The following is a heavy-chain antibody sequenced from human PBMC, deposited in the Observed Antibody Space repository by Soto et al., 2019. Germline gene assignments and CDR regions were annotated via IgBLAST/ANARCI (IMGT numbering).Heavy chain of an antibody. CDR3: ARDRSPYYYDSSGYYDY. CDR1: GYTFTGYD. CDR2: INPNSGGT. Sequence: ASLKVSCKASGYTFTGYDIHWVRQAPGQGLEWMGWINPNSGGTNYAQKFQGWVTMTRDTSISTAYMELSRLRSDDTAVYYCARDRSPYYYDSSGYYDYWGQGTLVTFSS. D-gene: IGHD3-22*01. V-gene: IGHV1-2*04. J-gene: IGHJ4*02.